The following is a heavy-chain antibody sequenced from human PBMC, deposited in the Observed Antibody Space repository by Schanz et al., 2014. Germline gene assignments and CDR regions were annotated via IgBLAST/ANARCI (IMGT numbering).Heavy chain of an antibody. D-gene: IGHD6-19*01. J-gene: IGHJ2*01. CDR3: ARLSVAGRPHVNYWYFDL. CDR2: IIPILGIA. CDR1: GGTFSSYA. V-gene: IGHV1-69*02. Sequence: QVQLVQSGAEVKKPGSSVKVSCKSSGGTFSSYAISWVRQAPGQGLEWMGRIIPILGIATYAQKLQGRVTMTADTSTSTAYMDLRSLRSDDTAVYYCARLSVAGRPHVNYWYFDLWGRGTLVTVSS.